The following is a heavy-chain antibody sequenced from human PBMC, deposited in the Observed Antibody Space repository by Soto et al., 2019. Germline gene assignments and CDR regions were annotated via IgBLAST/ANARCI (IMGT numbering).Heavy chain of an antibody. J-gene: IGHJ4*02. CDR3: ARGITYYYDSSGYPAGYYFDY. Sequence: QVQLQESGPGLVKPSQTLSLTCTVSGGSISSGGYYWSWIRQHPGKGLEWIGYIYYSGSTYYNPSLKSRVTISVDTSKNQFSRKLSSVTAADTAVYYCARGITYYYDSSGYPAGYYFDYWGQGTLVTVSS. V-gene: IGHV4-31*03. CDR2: IYYSGST. CDR1: GGSISSGGYY. D-gene: IGHD3-22*01.